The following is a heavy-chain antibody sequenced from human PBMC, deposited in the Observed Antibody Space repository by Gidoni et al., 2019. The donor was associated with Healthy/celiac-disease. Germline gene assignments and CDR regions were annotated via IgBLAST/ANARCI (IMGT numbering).Heavy chain of an antibody. CDR1: GGSISSDGYS. J-gene: IGHJ4*02. CDR3: ARANRTPHRKDFDY. CDR2: ISYSGSA. V-gene: IGHV4-31*03. Sequence: QVQLQESGPGLVKPSQTLSLTCTVPGGSISSDGYSWSWIRQLPGKGLEWIGFISYSGSAYYNPSLKSRITMSVDTSKNQFSLKLSSVTAADTAVYYCARANRTPHRKDFDYWGLGTLVTVSS.